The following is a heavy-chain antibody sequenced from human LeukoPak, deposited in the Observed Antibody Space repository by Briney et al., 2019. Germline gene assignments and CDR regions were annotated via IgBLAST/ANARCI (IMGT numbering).Heavy chain of an antibody. V-gene: IGHV1-24*01. CDR1: GYTVTELS. J-gene: IGHJ4*02. D-gene: IGHD3-3*01. CDR2: LDGENDQK. Sequence: GASVKVSCKVSGYTVTELSIHWVRQSPGKGLEWMGGLDGENDQKVYAQQFQDRVTMSEDTSTDTAYMELSNLQSEDTAVYFCADFYTTSGFFYWGQGTLVTVSS. CDR3: ADFYTTSGFFY.